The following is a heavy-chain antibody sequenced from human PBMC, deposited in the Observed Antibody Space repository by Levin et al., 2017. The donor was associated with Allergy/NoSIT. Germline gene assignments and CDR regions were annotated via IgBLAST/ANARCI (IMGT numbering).Heavy chain of an antibody. D-gene: IGHD4-11*01. Sequence: GESLKISCKGSGYSFTNYWINWVRQIPGKGLEWMGRIDPSDSYTNYSPSFQGHVTISADKSITTAYLQWSSLKASDTAMYYCARREVTSGLDYWGQGTLVTVSS. CDR2: IDPSDSYT. V-gene: IGHV5-10-1*01. CDR1: GYSFTNYW. J-gene: IGHJ4*02. CDR3: ARREVTSGLDY.